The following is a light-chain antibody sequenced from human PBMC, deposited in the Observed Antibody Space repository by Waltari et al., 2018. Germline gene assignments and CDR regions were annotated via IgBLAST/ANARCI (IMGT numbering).Light chain of an antibody. J-gene: IGKJ3*01. CDR3: QQHYGSPLT. CDR1: QSLLSNADNKNY. V-gene: IGKV4-1*01. CDR2: WAF. Sequence: DIVMTQSPDSLAVSLGERATIKCKSSQSLLSNADNKNYLAWFQQKPGQPPKLLISWAFIRASGVPDRFSGGGSGTDFTLTISNLQAEDVAVYYCQQHYGSPLTFGPGTRVDIK.